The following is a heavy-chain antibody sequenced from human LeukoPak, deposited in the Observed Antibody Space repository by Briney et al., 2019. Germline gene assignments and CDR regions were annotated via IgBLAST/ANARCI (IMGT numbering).Heavy chain of an antibody. Sequence: GGSLRLSCAATGFTFSSYSMNWVRQAPGKGLEWVSYISSSTSTIYYADSVKGRFTISRDNAKNSLYLQMNSLRAEDTAVYYCARERYSSSWYVDGTGAWGQGTLVTVSS. CDR1: GFTFSSYS. J-gene: IGHJ1*01. CDR3: ARERYSSSWYVDGTGA. D-gene: IGHD6-13*01. CDR2: ISSSTSTI. V-gene: IGHV3-48*04.